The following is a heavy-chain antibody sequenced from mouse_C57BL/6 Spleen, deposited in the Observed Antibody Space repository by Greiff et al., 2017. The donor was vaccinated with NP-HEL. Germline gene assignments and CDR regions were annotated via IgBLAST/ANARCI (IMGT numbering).Heavy chain of an antibody. CDR1: GFSFNTYA. D-gene: IGHD1-1*01. J-gene: IGHJ2*01. V-gene: IGHV10-1*01. CDR2: IRSKSNNYAT. CDR3: VREAYGSGFDY. Sequence: DVQLVESGGGLVQPKGSLKLSCAASGFSFNTYAMNWVRQAPGKGLEWVARIRSKSNNYATYYADSVKDRFTISRDDSESMLYLQMSNLKAEDTAKYCCVREAYGSGFDYWGQGTTLTVSS.